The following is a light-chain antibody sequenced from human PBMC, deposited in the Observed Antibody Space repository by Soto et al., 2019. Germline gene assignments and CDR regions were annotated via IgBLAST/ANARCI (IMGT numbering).Light chain of an antibody. Sequence: ETVLTQSPGTLSLSPGERATLCCRAIQSVSSSSLAWYQQRPGQAPRLLIYGTSSRANGIPDRFSGSGSGTDFTLTISRLEPEDFAVYFCQRYGSSPLITFGQGTRLEIK. CDR1: QSVSSSS. V-gene: IGKV3-20*01. CDR3: QRYGSSPLIT. CDR2: GTS. J-gene: IGKJ5*01.